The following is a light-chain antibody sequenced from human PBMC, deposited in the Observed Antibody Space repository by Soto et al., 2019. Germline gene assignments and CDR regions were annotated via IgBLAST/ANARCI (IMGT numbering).Light chain of an antibody. V-gene: IGLV2-23*01. Sequence: QSALTQPASVSGSHGQSITISCTGTSNDVGIYKLVSWYQQFPGKAPKLMIYEDSRRPSGVSDRFSGSKSVNTASLTISGLQAEDEADYYCCSYAGSNTYVFGSGTKVTVL. CDR3: CSYAGSNTYV. J-gene: IGLJ1*01. CDR1: SNDVGIYKL. CDR2: EDS.